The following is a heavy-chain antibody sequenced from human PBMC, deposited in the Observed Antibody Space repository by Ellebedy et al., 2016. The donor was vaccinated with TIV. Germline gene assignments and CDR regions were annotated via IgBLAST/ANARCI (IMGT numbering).Heavy chain of an antibody. D-gene: IGHD3-10*01. CDR2: ISDSGST. J-gene: IGHJ4*02. Sequence: MPSETLSLTCTVSGGSIRSYYWSWIRQPPGMGLEWIGSISDSGSTNYNPSLKSRVTISVDTSKTQFSLRLRSVTAADTAVYYCARDGYYGSGPLDYWGQGTLVTVSS. V-gene: IGHV4-59*01. CDR3: ARDGYYGSGPLDY. CDR1: GGSIRSYY.